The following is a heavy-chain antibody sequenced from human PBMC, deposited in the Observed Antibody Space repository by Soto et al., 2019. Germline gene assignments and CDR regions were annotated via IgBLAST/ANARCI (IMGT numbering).Heavy chain of an antibody. Sequence: QVQLQQWGAGLLKPSETLSLTCAVYGGSFSGYYWSWIRQPPGKGLEWIGEINHSGSTNYNPSLKSRVTTSVETSKGQCCLELSCVSAADTAVYYCARDATYGDLDYWGQGPLASASS. CDR2: INHSGST. V-gene: IGHV4-34*01. CDR3: ARDATYGDLDY. D-gene: IGHD4-17*01. J-gene: IGHJ4*02. CDR1: GGSFSGYY.